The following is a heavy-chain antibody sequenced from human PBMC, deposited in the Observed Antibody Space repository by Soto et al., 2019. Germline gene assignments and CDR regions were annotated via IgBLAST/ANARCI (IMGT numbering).Heavy chain of an antibody. D-gene: IGHD3-3*01. CDR3: ARGGQDFWSGPFDY. CDR1: DGSISTYF. J-gene: IGHJ4*02. Sequence: SETLSLTCTVSDGSISTYFCNWIRQPTGKGLEWIGRIDNSGNTNYNPSLKSRVTMSADTSRNQFSLKLNSVTAADTAVYYCARGGQDFWSGPFDYWGQGALVTVSS. CDR2: IDNSGNT. V-gene: IGHV4-4*07.